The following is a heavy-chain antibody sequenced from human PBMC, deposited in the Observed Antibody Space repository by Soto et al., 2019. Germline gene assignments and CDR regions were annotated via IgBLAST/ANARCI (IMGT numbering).Heavy chain of an antibody. CDR3: ARGLLYLYGMDV. D-gene: IGHD2-8*01. CDR2: INNAGSTT. J-gene: IGHJ6*02. CDR1: GFTFSSHW. Sequence: EVQLVESGGGLVQPGGSLRLSCAASGFTFSSHWMHWVRQAPGKGLVWVSRINNAGSTTDYADSVKGRFTISRDNAKNTLYLQMNSQRAEDTAVYYCARGLLYLYGMDVWGQGTTVTVSS. V-gene: IGHV3-74*01.